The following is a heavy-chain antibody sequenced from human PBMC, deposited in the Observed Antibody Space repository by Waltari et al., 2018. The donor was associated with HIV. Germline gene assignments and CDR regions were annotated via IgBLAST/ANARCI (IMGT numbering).Heavy chain of an antibody. V-gene: IGHV4-39*01. CDR3: ARITPHYYDSSGYWV. J-gene: IGHJ4*02. D-gene: IGHD3-22*01. CDR2: IYYSGST. CDR1: GGSISRSSYY. Sequence: QLQLQESGPGLVKPSETLSLTCTVSGGSISRSSYYWGWIRKPPGKGLEGIGSIYYSGSTYSNPSLKSRVTISVDTSKNQFSLKLSSVTAADTAVYYCARITPHYYDSSGYWVWGQGTLVTVSS.